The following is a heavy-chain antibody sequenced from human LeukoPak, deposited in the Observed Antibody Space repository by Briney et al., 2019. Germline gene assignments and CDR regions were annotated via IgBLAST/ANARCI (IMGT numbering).Heavy chain of an antibody. J-gene: IGHJ6*02. V-gene: IGHV4-34*01. CDR1: GGSFSGYY. CDR3: ARGRNPRTAGYCSGGSCYRIGMDV. Sequence: SETLSLTCAVYGGSFSGYYLSWIRQPPGKGLEWIGEINHSGSNNYNPSLKSRVTISVDTSKNQFSLKLSSVTAADTAVYYCARGRNPRTAGYCSGGSCYRIGMDVWGQGTTVTVSS. CDR2: INHSGSN. D-gene: IGHD2-15*01.